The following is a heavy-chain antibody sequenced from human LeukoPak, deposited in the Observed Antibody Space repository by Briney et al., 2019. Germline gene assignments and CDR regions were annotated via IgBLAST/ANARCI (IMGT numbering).Heavy chain of an antibody. Sequence: GGSLRLSCAASGFTFSSYGMHWVRQAPGKGLEWVAVISYDGSNKYYADSVKGRFTISRDNSKNTVYLQMNSLRPEDTAVYYCARDSPAAYCSSTSCYKYFFDYWGQGTLVTVSS. J-gene: IGHJ4*02. CDR3: ARDSPAAYCSSTSCYKYFFDY. D-gene: IGHD2-2*02. CDR2: ISYDGSNK. V-gene: IGHV3-30*03. CDR1: GFTFSSYG.